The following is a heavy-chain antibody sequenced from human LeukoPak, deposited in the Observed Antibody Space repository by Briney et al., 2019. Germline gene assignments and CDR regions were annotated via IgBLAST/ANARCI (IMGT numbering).Heavy chain of an antibody. V-gene: IGHV4-38-2*02. CDR3: ASRYSSSWYRDDY. Sequence: SETLSLTCTVSGYYISSGYYWGRIRQPPGKGLEWIGSIYYSGSTYYNPSLKSRVTISVDTSKNQFSLKLSSVTAADTAVYYCASRYSSSWYRDDYWGQGTLVTVSS. D-gene: IGHD6-13*01. CDR1: GYYISSGYY. CDR2: IYYSGST. J-gene: IGHJ4*02.